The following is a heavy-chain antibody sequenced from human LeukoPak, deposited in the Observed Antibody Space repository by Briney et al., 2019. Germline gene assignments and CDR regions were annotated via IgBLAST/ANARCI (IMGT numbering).Heavy chain of an antibody. CDR1: GFTFSRYW. CDR2: IKQGGSEK. Sequence: GGSLRLSCGVSGFTFSRYWMSWVRQAPGKGLEWVANIKQGGSEKYYVDSVKGRFTIFRDNAKNSLYLQMNSLRAEDTAVYYCVSQSGENFWGQGTLVTVSS. J-gene: IGHJ4*02. D-gene: IGHD3-16*01. CDR3: VSQSGENF. V-gene: IGHV3-7*02.